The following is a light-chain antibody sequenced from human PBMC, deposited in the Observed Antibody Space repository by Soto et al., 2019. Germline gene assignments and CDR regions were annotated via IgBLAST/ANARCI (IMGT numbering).Light chain of an antibody. V-gene: IGLV2-14*03. CDR1: SSDIGASNY. CDR2: DVN. J-gene: IGLJ1*01. CDR3: YSWNSNSDTHYV. Sequence: QSALTQPASVSGSPGQSITISCTGTSSDIGASNYVSWYQQHPGQAPKLMISDVNNRPSGISDRFSGSKSGNTASLTISGRQAEEEDDYYCYSWNSNSDTHYVFGTGTKLTVL.